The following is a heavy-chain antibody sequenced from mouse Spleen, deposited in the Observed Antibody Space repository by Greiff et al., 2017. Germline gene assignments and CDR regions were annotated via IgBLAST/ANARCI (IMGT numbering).Heavy chain of an antibody. Sequence: VQLQQSGAELVRPGTSVKMSCKASGYTFTNYWIGWVKQRPGHDLEWIGDIYPGGGYTNYNEKFKGKATLTADKSSSTAYMQFSSLTSEDSAIYYCARGGYDYHWYVDVWGAETTVTLSS. CDR1: GYTFTNYW. V-gene: IGHV1-63*01. CDR3: ARGGYDYHWYVDV. CDR2: IYPGGGYT. D-gene: IGHD2-4*01. J-gene: IGHJ1*01.